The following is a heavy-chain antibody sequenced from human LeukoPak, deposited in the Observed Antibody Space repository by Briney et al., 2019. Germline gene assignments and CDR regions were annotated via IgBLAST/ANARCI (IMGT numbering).Heavy chain of an antibody. V-gene: IGHV3-23*01. J-gene: IGHJ4*02. CDR1: GFTFSSYA. CDR2: ISGSGGST. Sequence: GGSLRLSCAASGFTFSSYAMSCVRQAPGKGLEWVSAISGSGGSTYYADSVKGRFTISRDNSKNTLYLQMNSLRAEDTAVYYCASPGYDILTPLDYWGQGTLVTVSS. D-gene: IGHD3-9*01. CDR3: ASPGYDILTPLDY.